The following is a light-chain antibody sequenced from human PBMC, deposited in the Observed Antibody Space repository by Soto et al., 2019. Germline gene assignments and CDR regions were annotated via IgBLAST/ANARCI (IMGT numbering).Light chain of an antibody. CDR1: QSISSSY. Sequence: EIVLTQSPGTLSLSPGERATLSCRASQSISSSYLAWYQQRPGQAPRLLIYGASSRTTGTPDRFSGSGSGTDFTLTISRLEHEDFAVYYCQQRKTFGQGTNLEIK. CDR2: GAS. V-gene: IGKV3-20*01. J-gene: IGKJ2*01. CDR3: QQRKT.